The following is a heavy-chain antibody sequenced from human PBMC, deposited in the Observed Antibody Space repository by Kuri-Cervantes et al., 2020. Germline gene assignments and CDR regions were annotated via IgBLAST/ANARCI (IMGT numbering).Heavy chain of an antibody. D-gene: IGHD6-19*01. J-gene: IGHJ4*02. CDR2: INAGNGDT. Sequence: ASVKVSCKASGYTFTYRYLHWVRQAPGQGLEWMGWINAGNGDTKYSQKFRDRVAITRDTSATTAYLELSSLRSEDTAVYYCARGSTGWPYYFDYWGQGTLVTVSS. CDR3: ARGSTGWPYYFDY. V-gene: IGHV1-3*01. CDR1: GYTFTYRY.